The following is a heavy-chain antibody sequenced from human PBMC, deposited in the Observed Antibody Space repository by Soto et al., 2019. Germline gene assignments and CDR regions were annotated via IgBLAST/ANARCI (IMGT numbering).Heavy chain of an antibody. D-gene: IGHD3-22*01. CDR1: GFTFSSYS. J-gene: IGHJ4*02. CDR2: ISSSSSYI. V-gene: IGHV3-21*01. Sequence: GGSLRLSCAASGFTFSSYSMNWVRQAPGKGLEWVSSISSSSSYIYYADSVKGRFTISRDNAKNSLYLQMNSLRAEDTAVYYCARDKTPLYYDSSGYDYWGQGTLVTVSS. CDR3: ARDKTPLYYDSSGYDY.